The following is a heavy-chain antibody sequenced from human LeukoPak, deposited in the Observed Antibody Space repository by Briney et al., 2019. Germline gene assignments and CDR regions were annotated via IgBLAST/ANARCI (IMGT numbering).Heavy chain of an antibody. D-gene: IGHD4-11*01. Sequence: GGTLRLSCAASGFTFSSYGMSWVRQAPGKGLEWVSAISGGGTTYYADSVKGRFIISRDNSKNTLYLQMNSLRAEDTAVYYCARGVTTERYNWIDPWGQGTLVTVSS. J-gene: IGHJ5*02. V-gene: IGHV3-23*01. CDR2: ISGGGTT. CDR1: GFTFSSYG. CDR3: ARGVTTERYNWIDP.